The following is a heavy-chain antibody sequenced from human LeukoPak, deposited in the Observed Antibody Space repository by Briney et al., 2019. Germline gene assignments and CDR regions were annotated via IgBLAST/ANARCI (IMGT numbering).Heavy chain of an antibody. Sequence: PGGSLRLSCAASGFTFSSYSMNWVRQAPGKGLERVSSISSSSYIYYADSVKGGFTISRDNAKNSLYLQMNSLRAEDTAVYYCARGYCSSTSCYPYYFDYWGQGTLVTVSS. V-gene: IGHV3-21*01. J-gene: IGHJ4*02. D-gene: IGHD2-2*01. CDR3: ARGYCSSTSCYPYYFDY. CDR2: ISSSSYI. CDR1: GFTFSSYS.